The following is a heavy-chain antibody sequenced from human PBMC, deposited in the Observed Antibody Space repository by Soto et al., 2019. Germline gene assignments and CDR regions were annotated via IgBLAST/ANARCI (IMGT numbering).Heavy chain of an antibody. CDR2: IKQDGSEK. D-gene: IGHD4-17*01. J-gene: IGHJ3*02. V-gene: IGHV3-7*05. CDR1: GFTFSGYW. Sequence: EVQLVESGGGLVQPGGSLRLSCAASGFTFSGYWLTWVRQAPGKGLEWVAKIKQDGSEKYYLDFVKGRFTISRDNVQNSLYLQINSLRAEDTAVYYCARETKYGDYDICGQGTMVTVSS. CDR3: ARETKYGDYDI.